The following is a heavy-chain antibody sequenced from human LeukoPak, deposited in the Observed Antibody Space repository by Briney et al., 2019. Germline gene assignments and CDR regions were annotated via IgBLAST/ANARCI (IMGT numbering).Heavy chain of an antibody. J-gene: IGHJ5*02. CDR1: GFTVSDNY. V-gene: IGHV4-38-2*01. Sequence: GSLRLSCAASGFTVSDNYMSWVRLAPGKGLEWIGSIYYSGSTYYNPSLKSRVTISVDTSKNQFSLKLSSVTAADTAVYYCARGYKYYYDSSALNWFDPWGQGTLVTVSS. D-gene: IGHD3-22*01. CDR2: IYYSGST. CDR3: ARGYKYYYDSSALNWFDP.